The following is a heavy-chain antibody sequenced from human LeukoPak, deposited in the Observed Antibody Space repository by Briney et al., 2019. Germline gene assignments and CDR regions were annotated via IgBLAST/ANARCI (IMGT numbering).Heavy chain of an antibody. D-gene: IGHD5-24*01. Sequence: WGTLRLSCAASGCTISSYAMNWVRMAQGTGLEWVSIMSSNSSYINYSDSFKSRFTTTRDNAKNSLYLQMNSLRAEDTDVYYCGREGDEGCGGGFDYWGQGTLVTVSS. CDR3: GREGDEGCGGGFDY. CDR1: GCTISSYA. CDR2: MSSNSSYI. V-gene: IGHV3-21*01. J-gene: IGHJ4*02.